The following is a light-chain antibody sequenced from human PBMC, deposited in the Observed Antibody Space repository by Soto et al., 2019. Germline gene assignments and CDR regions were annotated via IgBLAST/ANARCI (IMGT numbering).Light chain of an antibody. CDR3: QQGHNWPLT. CDR2: GAS. Sequence: EIVLTQSPGTLSVSPGERATLSCRASQSGFSTYLAWFQQKPGQAPRLLIFGASTRATGVPARFTGSESGSEFTLTISGLQSEDFAVYYCQQGHNWPLTFGQGTRLEI. V-gene: IGKV3-15*01. CDR1: QSGFSTY. J-gene: IGKJ2*01.